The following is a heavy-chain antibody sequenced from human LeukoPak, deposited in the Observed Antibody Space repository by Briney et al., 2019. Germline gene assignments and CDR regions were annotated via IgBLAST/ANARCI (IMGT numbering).Heavy chain of an antibody. CDR3: AKDKDFDYYYGMDV. Sequence: GGSLRRSCAASGFTFDDYAMHWVRQAPGKGLEWVSGISWNSGSIGYADSVKGRFTISRDNAKNSLYLQMNSLRAEDTALYYCAKDKDFDYYYGMDVWGQGTTVTVSS. V-gene: IGHV3-9*01. CDR1: GFTFDDYA. D-gene: IGHD3-3*01. J-gene: IGHJ6*02. CDR2: ISWNSGSI.